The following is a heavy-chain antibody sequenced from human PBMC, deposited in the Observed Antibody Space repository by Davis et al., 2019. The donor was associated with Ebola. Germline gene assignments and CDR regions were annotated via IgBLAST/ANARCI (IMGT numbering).Heavy chain of an antibody. CDR3: ARTRNYDILTGEFDP. CDR1: GITFSSYA. CDR2: ISYDGSNK. J-gene: IGHJ5*02. V-gene: IGHV3-30*04. D-gene: IGHD3-9*01. Sequence: GGSLRLSCAASGITFSSYAMHWVRQAPGMGLEWVAIISYDGSNKYYADSVKGRFTISRDNSKNTLYLQMNSLRAEDTAVYYCARTRNYDILTGEFDPWGQGTLVTVSS.